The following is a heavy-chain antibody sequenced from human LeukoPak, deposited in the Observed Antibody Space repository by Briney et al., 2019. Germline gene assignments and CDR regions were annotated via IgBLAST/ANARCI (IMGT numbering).Heavy chain of an antibody. CDR1: GFTFDDYA. CDR2: ISWNSGSI. D-gene: IGHD3-22*01. CDR3: AKDGGDYYYDSSGFFDY. Sequence: GGSLRLSCAASGFTFDDYAMHWVRQAPGKGLEWVSGISWNSGSIGYADSVKGRFTISRDNAKNSLYLQMNSLRAEDTALYYCAKDGGDYYYDSSGFFDYWGQGTLVTVSP. V-gene: IGHV3-9*01. J-gene: IGHJ4*02.